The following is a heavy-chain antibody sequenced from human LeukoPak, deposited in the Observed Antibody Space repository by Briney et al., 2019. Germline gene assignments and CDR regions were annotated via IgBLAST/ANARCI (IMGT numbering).Heavy chain of an antibody. Sequence: SETLSLTCAVYGGSFSGYYWSWIRQPPGKGLEWIGEINHSGSTNYNPSLKSRVTISVDTSKNQFSLKLRSVTAADTAVYYCARGDPKAGSPRYWGQGTLVTVSS. CDR2: INHSGST. CDR3: ARGDPKAGSPRY. J-gene: IGHJ4*02. D-gene: IGHD6-13*01. CDR1: GGSFSGYY. V-gene: IGHV4-34*01.